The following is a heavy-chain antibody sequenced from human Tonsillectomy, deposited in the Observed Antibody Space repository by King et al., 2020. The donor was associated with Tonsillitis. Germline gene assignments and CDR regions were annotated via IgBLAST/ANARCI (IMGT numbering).Heavy chain of an antibody. D-gene: IGHD3-9*01. CDR1: VGSISSGDYS. CDR2: IYHSGRA. CDR3: ARGFDWNQDY. J-gene: IGHJ4*02. V-gene: IGHV4-30-2*01. Sequence: LQLQESGSGLVKPSQTLFLTCAVSVGSISSGDYSWSWIRQPPEKGLEWIGCIYHSGRAYYNPSLKSRVTMSVDRSKNQFSLNLSSVTAADTAVYYCARGFDWNQDYWGQGTLVTVSS.